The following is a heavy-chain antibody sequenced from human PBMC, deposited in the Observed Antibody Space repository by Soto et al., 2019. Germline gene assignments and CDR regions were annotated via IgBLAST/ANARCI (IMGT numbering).Heavy chain of an antibody. Sequence: LSLTCTVSGASISTGGYYWNWVRQHPGKGLEWIGYIYDSGSTYYNPSLKSRLTISLDSSKNQFSLKVTAVTAADTAVYFCASDSGTYSFDYWGQGTLVTVSS. J-gene: IGHJ4*02. CDR2: IYDSGST. V-gene: IGHV4-31*03. CDR3: ASDSGTYSFDY. D-gene: IGHD1-26*01. CDR1: GASISTGGYY.